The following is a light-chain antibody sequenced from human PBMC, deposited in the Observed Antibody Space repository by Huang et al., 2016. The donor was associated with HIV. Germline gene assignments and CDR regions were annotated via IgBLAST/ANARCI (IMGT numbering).Light chain of an antibody. CDR3: QQRTNWPLSLT. CDR2: DAS. V-gene: IGKV3-11*01. J-gene: IGKJ4*01. Sequence: EIVLSQSPATLSLSPGERATLSCRASQSVNTYLAWYQQKPGQAPRLLIYDASKRATGIPARFRGSGSGTDFTRTISSREPADFAVYYCQQRTNWPLSLTFGGGTKVEIK. CDR1: QSVNTY.